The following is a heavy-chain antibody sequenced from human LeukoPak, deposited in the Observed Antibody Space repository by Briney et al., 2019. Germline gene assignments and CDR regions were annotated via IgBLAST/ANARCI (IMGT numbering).Heavy chain of an antibody. D-gene: IGHD2-15*01. CDR2: MNPNSGNT. CDR1: GYTFTSYD. J-gene: IGHJ6*03. V-gene: IGHV1-8*01. Sequence: ASVKVSCKASGYTFTSYDINWVRQATGQGLEWMGWMNPNSGNTGYAQKFQGRVTMTRNTSISTAYMELSSLRSEDTAVYYCASCSGGSYYYYYYMDVWGKGTTVTVSS. CDR3: ASCSGGSYYYYYYMDV.